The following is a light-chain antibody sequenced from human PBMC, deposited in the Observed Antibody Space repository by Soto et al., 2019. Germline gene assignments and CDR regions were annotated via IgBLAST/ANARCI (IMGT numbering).Light chain of an antibody. CDR1: SSDVGGYNY. CDR2: DVS. V-gene: IGLV2-11*01. J-gene: IGLJ3*02. Sequence: QSALIQPRSVSGSPGQSVTISCTGTSSDVGGYNYVSWYQQHPGKAPKLMIYDVSKRPSGVPDRFSGSKSGNTASLTISGLQAEDEADYYCCSYAGSYTSWVFGGGTKLTVL. CDR3: CSYAGSYTSWV.